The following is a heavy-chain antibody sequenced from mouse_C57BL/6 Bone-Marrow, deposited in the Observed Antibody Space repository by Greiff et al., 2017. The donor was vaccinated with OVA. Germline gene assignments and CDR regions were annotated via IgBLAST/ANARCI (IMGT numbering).Heavy chain of an antibody. J-gene: IGHJ3*01. D-gene: IGHD3-2*02. CDR3: ARWQHRLLAWFAY. CDR1: GFNIKNTY. V-gene: IGHV14-3*01. CDR2: IDPANGNT. Sequence: EVQLQQSVAELVRPGASVKLSCTSSGFNIKNTYMHWVKQRPEQGLEWIGRIDPANGNTKYAPKFQGQVTITTDTSSNTVYLQLSSLTSEDTAIYYCARWQHRLLAWFAYWGQGTLVTVTA.